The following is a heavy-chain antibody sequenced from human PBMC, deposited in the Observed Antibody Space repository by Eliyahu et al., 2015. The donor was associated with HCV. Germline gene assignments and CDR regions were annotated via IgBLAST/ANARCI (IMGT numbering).Heavy chain of an antibody. CDR2: MLYSGAT. J-gene: IGHJ4*02. V-gene: IGHV4-39*07. CDR3: VRDHLSASTALDC. CDR1: GGSISGSNYY. Sequence: QLQVQESGPGLVKPSETLSLTCTVSGGSISGSNYYWGWIRQPPGKGLEWIGSMLYSGATYYNPSLKSRVTISVDTSKNQLSLKLSSVTAADTAVYYCVRDHLSASTALDCWGQGTLVTVSS. D-gene: IGHD3-3*01.